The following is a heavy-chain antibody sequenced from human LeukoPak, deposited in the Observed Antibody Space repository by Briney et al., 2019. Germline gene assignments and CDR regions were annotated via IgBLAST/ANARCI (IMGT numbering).Heavy chain of an antibody. CDR2: INHSGST. V-gene: IGHV4-34*01. CDR3: ATKTYYYDSSGYYSAFDI. Sequence: SETLSLTCAVYGGSFSGYYWSWIRQPPGKGLEWIGEINHSGSTNYNPSLKSRVTISVDTSKNQFSLKLSSVTAADTAVYYCATKTYYYDSSGYYSAFDIRGQGTMVTVSS. CDR1: GGSFSGYY. D-gene: IGHD3-22*01. J-gene: IGHJ3*02.